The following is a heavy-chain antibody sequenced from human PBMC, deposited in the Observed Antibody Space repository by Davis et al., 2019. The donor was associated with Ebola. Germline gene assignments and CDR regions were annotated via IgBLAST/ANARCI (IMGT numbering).Heavy chain of an antibody. Sequence: SVKVSCKASGYTFTSYGISWVRQAPGQGLEWMGGIIPIFGTANYAQKFQGRVTITADESTSTAYMELSSLRSEDTAVYYCARHKETYYYYGMDVWGQGTTVTVSS. CDR1: GYTFTSYG. CDR2: IIPIFGTA. J-gene: IGHJ6*02. CDR3: ARHKETYYYYGMDV. V-gene: IGHV1-69*13.